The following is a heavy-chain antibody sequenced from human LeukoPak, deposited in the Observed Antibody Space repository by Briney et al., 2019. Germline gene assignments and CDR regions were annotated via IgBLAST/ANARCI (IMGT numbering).Heavy chain of an antibody. J-gene: IGHJ6*02. CDR3: ARLDRARSSGLYYYGMDV. CDR2: ISSSSSYI. Sequence: PGGSLRLSCAASGFTFSSYSMNWVRQAPGKGLEWVSSISSSSSYIYYADSVKGRFTISRDNAKNSLYLQMNSLRAEDTAVYYCARLDRARSSGLYYYGMDVWGQGTTVTVSS. D-gene: IGHD6-19*01. CDR1: GFTFSSYS. V-gene: IGHV3-21*01.